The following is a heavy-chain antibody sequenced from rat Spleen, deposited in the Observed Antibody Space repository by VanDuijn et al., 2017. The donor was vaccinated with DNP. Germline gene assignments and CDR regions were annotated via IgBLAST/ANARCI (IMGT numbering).Heavy chain of an antibody. D-gene: IGHD3-8*01. Sequence: EVQLVESGGGLVQPGRSLKLSCAASGFTFSDYAMAWVRQAPKKGLEWVASISPGGDDTYYGDSVKGRFTISRDNAKSTLYLQMNSLRSEDTATYYCTSNPHIRTAAPFDYWGQGVMVTVSS. J-gene: IGHJ2*01. CDR1: GFTFSDYA. V-gene: IGHV5S23*01. CDR3: TSNPHIRTAAPFDY. CDR2: ISPGGDDT.